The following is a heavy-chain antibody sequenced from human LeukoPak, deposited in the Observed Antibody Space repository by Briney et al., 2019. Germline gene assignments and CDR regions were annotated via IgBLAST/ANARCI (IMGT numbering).Heavy chain of an antibody. V-gene: IGHV5-51*01. CDR3: ARLYDILTGYYL. Sequence: GESLKISFKGSGYHFHSYWIGWVRPMPGKGLGWMGIIYPGDSDTRYSPSFQGQVTISADKSISTAYLQWSSLKASDTAMYYCARLYDILTGYYLWGQGTLVTVSS. CDR1: GYHFHSYW. D-gene: IGHD3-9*01. J-gene: IGHJ4*02. CDR2: IYPGDSDT.